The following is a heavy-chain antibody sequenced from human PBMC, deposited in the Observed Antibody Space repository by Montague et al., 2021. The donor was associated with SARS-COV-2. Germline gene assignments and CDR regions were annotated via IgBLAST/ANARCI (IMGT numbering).Heavy chain of an antibody. Sequence: SETLSLTCTVSGDSISYFYWSWIRRPAGKGLEWIGRVSASGSTNYNPSXNSRVTMSVDTSKKQFSLRLSPVTAADTAVYYCARDVVAAPGTFDYWGQGTLVTVSS. D-gene: IGHD6-13*01. J-gene: IGHJ4*02. CDR3: ARDVVAAPGTFDY. CDR2: VSASGST. CDR1: GDSISYFY. V-gene: IGHV4-4*07.